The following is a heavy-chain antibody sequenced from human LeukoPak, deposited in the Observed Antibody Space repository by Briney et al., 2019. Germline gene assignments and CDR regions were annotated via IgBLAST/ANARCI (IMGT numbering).Heavy chain of an antibody. CDR1: GGSLSNYY. D-gene: IGHD1-26*01. Sequence: SETLSLTCTVSGGSLSNYYWSWIRLPPGKGLEWIGYIYYSGSTNYNPSLKSRVTISVDTSKNQFSLKLSSVTAADTAVHYCARSGTVGAMPVWGQGTWSPSPQ. CDR2: IYYSGST. CDR3: ARSGTVGAMPV. J-gene: IGHJ4*02. V-gene: IGHV4-59*08.